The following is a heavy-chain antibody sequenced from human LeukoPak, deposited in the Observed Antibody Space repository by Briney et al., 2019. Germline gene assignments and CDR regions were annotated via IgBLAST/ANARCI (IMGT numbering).Heavy chain of an antibody. D-gene: IGHD3-22*01. J-gene: IGHJ4*02. CDR2: IYYSGST. CDR3: ARHPPDNYDRGGYALVDY. Sequence: SETLSLTCTVSGYSISSGYYWGWIRQPPGKGLEWIGSIYYSGSTYYNPSLKSRVTISVDTSRNQFSLKLNSVTAADTAVYYCARHPPDNYDRGGYALVDYWGQGTLVTVSS. CDR1: GYSISSGYY. V-gene: IGHV4-38-2*02.